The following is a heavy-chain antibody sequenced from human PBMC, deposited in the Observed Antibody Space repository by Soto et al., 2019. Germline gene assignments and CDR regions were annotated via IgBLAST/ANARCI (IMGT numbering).Heavy chain of an antibody. V-gene: IGHV4-59*08. CDR1: GGSISSYY. Sequence: LSLTCTVSGGSISSYYWSWIRQPPGKGLEWIGYIYYSGSTNYNPSLKSRVTISVDTSKNQFSLRLSSVTAADTAVYYCARRYGDCFDYWGQGTLVTVSS. D-gene: IGHD4-17*01. J-gene: IGHJ4*02. CDR2: IYYSGST. CDR3: ARRYGDCFDY.